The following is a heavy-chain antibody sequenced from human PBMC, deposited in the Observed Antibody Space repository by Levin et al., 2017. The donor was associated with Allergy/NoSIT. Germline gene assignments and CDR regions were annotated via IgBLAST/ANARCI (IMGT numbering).Heavy chain of an antibody. V-gene: IGHV3-49*04. J-gene: IGHJ1*01. Sequence: GASVKVSCTASGFTFDNFAMTWVRQAPGKGLEWVGFIRSKAYGGTTEYAASVKGRFTISKDDSKTIAYLQMNSLKIEDTAVYYCTRVYCSSSSCYAVYFQHWGQGTLVTVSS. CDR2: IRSKAYGGTT. CDR3: TRVYCSSSSCYAVYFQH. CDR1: GFTFDNFA. D-gene: IGHD2-2*01.